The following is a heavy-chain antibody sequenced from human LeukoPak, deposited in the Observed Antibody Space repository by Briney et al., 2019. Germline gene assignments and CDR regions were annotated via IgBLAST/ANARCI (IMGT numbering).Heavy chain of an antibody. CDR1: GFTFDDYA. CDR2: ISWNSGSI. Sequence: GRSLRLSCAASGFTFDDYAMHWVRHAPGKGLEWVSGISWNSGSIGYADSVKGRFTISRDNAKNSLYLQMNSLRAEDTALYYCAKAPGSDSSGYYYVGEFDYWGQGTLVTVSS. D-gene: IGHD3-22*01. CDR3: AKAPGSDSSGYYYVGEFDY. V-gene: IGHV3-9*01. J-gene: IGHJ4*02.